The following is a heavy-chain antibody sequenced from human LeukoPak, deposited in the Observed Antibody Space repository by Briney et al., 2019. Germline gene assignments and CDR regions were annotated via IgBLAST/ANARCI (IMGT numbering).Heavy chain of an antibody. CDR2: ISSSSSYI. V-gene: IGHV3-21*01. Sequence: PGGSLRLSCAASEFTFSSYSMNWVRQAPGKGLEWVSSISSSSSYIYYADSVKGRFTISRDNAKNSLYLQMNSLRAEDTAVYYCASGYSYGSRPYGMDVWGQGTTVTVSS. J-gene: IGHJ6*02. D-gene: IGHD5-18*01. CDR3: ASGYSYGSRPYGMDV. CDR1: EFTFSSYS.